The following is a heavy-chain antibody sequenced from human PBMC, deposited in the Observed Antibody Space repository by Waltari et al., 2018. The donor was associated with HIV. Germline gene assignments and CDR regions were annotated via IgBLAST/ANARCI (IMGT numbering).Heavy chain of an antibody. D-gene: IGHD6-19*01. Sequence: EVQLVESGGGLVQPGGSLRLSCAASGLTFSSYDMNWVRQAPGKGLWWVSYVSSGGGHKNSADTVKGRFTISRDNAKNSLYLQMNSLRAEDTAVYYCARSPSIAVCVWDYYYGMAVWGQGTTVTVSS. CDR3: ARSPSIAVCVWDYYYGMAV. CDR2: VSSGGGHK. J-gene: IGHJ6*02. CDR1: GLTFSSYD. V-gene: IGHV3-48*03.